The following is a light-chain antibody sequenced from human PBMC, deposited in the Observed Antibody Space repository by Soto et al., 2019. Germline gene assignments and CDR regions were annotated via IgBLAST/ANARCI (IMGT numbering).Light chain of an antibody. CDR1: QSVFSK. CDR2: DAS. J-gene: IGKJ1*01. CDR3: MQYNKWPLRT. V-gene: IGKV3-15*01. Sequence: EMVMTQSPGTLSVSPGERVTLSCRASQSVFSKLAWYQQKPGQAPTLLIFDASARAPGTPARFSGSGSGTEFTLTINCLQSEDFGVYFCMQYNKWPLRTFGQGTKVEIK.